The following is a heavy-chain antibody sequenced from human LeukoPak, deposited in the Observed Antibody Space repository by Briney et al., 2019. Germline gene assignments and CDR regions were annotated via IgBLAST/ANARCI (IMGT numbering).Heavy chain of an antibody. CDR3: ASWFLSPGDAFDI. V-gene: IGHV1-8*01. J-gene: IGHJ3*02. D-gene: IGHD3-3*01. CDR1: GYTFTSYD. Sequence: ASVKVSCKASGYTFTSYDINWVRQATGQGLEWMGRMNPNSGNTGYAQKFQGRVTMTRNTSISTAYMELSSLRSEDTAVYYCASWFLSPGDAFDIWGQGTMVTVSS. CDR2: MNPNSGNT.